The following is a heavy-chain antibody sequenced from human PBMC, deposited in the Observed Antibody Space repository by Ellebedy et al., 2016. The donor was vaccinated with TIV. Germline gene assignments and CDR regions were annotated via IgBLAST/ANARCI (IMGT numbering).Heavy chain of an antibody. CDR1: GYPFPNYG. CDR2: ISAYNGNT. D-gene: IGHD2-2*01. J-gene: IGHJ4*02. Sequence: AASVKVSCKASGYPFPNYGVSWVRQAPGQGLEGVGWISAYNGNTKYGQKFQGRISLTTDPSMGTAYMELRSLRSDDTGVYFCARDVPADAAALLDYWGQGTRVTVSS. CDR3: ARDVPADAAALLDY. V-gene: IGHV1-18*04.